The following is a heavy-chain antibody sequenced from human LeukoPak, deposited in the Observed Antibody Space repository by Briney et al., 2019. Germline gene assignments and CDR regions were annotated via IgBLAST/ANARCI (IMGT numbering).Heavy chain of an antibody. CDR1: GGTFSSYA. Sequence: SVKVSCKASGGTFSSYAISWVRQAPGQGLEWMGGLIPIFGTANYAQKFQGRVTITTDESTSTAYIELSSLRSEDTAVYYCARDLSGDYFDYWSQGTLVTVSS. CDR2: LIPIFGTA. J-gene: IGHJ4*02. D-gene: IGHD4-17*01. V-gene: IGHV1-69*05. CDR3: ARDLSGDYFDY.